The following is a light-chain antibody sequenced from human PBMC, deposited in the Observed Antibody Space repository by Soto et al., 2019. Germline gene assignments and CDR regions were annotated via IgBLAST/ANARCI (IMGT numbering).Light chain of an antibody. CDR1: QSVSSN. J-gene: IGKJ1*01. V-gene: IGKV3-11*01. Sequence: EIVMTQSPATRSLSPGERATLSCRASQSVSSNLAWYQQKPGQAPRLLIYDASNRATGIPARFSGSGSGTDFTLTISSLEPEDFAVYYCQQRSNWPPTFGQGTKVDIK. CDR2: DAS. CDR3: QQRSNWPPT.